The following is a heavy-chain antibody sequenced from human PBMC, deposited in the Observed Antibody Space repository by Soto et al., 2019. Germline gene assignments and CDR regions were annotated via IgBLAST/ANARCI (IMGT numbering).Heavy chain of an antibody. CDR1: GFTFSSYD. V-gene: IGHV3-13*01. Sequence: GGSLRLSCAASGFTFSSYDMHWVRQATGKGLEWVSAIGTAGDTYYPGSVKGRFTISRENAKNSLYLQMNSLRAEDTAVYYCARYSYGQANYDYWGQGTLVTVSS. D-gene: IGHD5-18*01. CDR2: IGTAGDT. J-gene: IGHJ4*02. CDR3: ARYSYGQANYDY.